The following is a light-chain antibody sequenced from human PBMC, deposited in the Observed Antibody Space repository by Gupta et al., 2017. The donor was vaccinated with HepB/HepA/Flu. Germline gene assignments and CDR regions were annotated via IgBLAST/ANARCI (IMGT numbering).Light chain of an antibody. J-gene: IGKJ4*01. Sequence: DIVMTQSPLSLPVTPGEPASISCRSSQSLLHSNGYNYLDWYLQKPGQSPQLLIYLGSNRASGVPDMFSGSGSGTDFTLKISRVEAEDVGVYYYMQALQTPLTFGGGTKVEIK. CDR3: MQALQTPLT. CDR2: LGS. V-gene: IGKV2-28*01. CDR1: QSLLHSNGYNY.